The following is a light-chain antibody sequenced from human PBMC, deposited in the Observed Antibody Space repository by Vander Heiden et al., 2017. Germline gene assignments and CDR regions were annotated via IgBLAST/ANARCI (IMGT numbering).Light chain of an antibody. Sequence: DIHMSQSPSTLSASVGDRVTITCQSLQSMSSWLSWQQKKPGKAPKLMIYKASSVESGVPSRFSGSGSGTEFTPTISSLQDDDFATYYCQQYNSYSWTFGQGTKVEIK. CDR2: KAS. CDR3: QQYNSYSWT. CDR1: QSMSSW. J-gene: IGKJ1*01. V-gene: IGKV1-5*03.